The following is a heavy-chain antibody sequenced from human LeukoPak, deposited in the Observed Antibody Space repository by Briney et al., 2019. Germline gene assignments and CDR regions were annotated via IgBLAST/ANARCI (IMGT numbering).Heavy chain of an antibody. CDR3: ARDGPFSRYYYDSSGYSTRRPFDY. CDR2: INPSGGST. D-gene: IGHD3-22*01. J-gene: IGHJ4*02. Sequence: ASVKVSCKASGYTFTSYYMHWVRQAPGQGLEWMGIINPSGGSTSYAQKFQGRVTMTRDTSTSTVYMELSSLRSEDTAVYYCARDGPFSRYYYDSSGYSTRRPFDYWGQGTLVTVSS. V-gene: IGHV1-46*01. CDR1: GYTFTSYY.